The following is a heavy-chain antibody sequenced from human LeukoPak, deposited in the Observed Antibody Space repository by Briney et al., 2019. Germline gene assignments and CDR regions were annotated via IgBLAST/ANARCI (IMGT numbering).Heavy chain of an antibody. Sequence: PAGGSLRLSCAASGFTFSNYWMSWVRQAPRKGLEWVANIKEDGSQKYYVDSVKGRFTISRNNSKNTLYLQMNTLRAEDTAVYYCARTGNPATGDYWGQGTPVTVSS. J-gene: IGHJ4*02. CDR1: GFTFSNYW. CDR3: ARTGNPATGDY. CDR2: IKEDGSQK. D-gene: IGHD1-1*01. V-gene: IGHV3-7*03.